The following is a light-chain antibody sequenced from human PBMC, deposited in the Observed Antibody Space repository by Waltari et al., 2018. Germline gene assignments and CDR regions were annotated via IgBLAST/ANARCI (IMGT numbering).Light chain of an antibody. V-gene: IGKV3-20*01. Sequence: EIVLTQSPGTLALSPGERATPSCRASQSFCSTSLPWYQQKPGQAPRLLIYGASSRATGIPDRFSASGSGTDFTLTISRLEPEDFAVYHCQQYGSSPWTFGQGTKVEIK. CDR3: QQYGSSPWT. CDR2: GAS. CDR1: QSFCSTS. J-gene: IGKJ1*01.